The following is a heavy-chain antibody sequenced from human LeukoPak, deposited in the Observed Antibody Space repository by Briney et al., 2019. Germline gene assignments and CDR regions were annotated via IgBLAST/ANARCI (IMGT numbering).Heavy chain of an antibody. CDR2: IDPNSGGT. Sequence: GASVKVSCKASGYTFTGYYMHWVRQAPGQGLEWMGWIDPNSGGTNYAQKFQGRVPMTRDTSISTAYMVLNRLRSDDTAVYYCAREYYDGSGNYYNRIDYWGQGTLVTVSS. CDR3: AREYYDGSGNYYNRIDY. D-gene: IGHD3-10*01. V-gene: IGHV1-2*02. CDR1: GYTFTGYY. J-gene: IGHJ4*02.